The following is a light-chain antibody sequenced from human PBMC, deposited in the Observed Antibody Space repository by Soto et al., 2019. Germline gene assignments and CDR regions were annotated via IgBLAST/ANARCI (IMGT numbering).Light chain of an antibody. CDR3: QSYDSSRLYV. J-gene: IGLJ1*01. CDR1: SSNIGAGYD. V-gene: IGLV1-40*01. CDR2: GNS. Sequence: QSVLTQPPSVSGAPGQRVTISCTGSSSNIGAGYDVHWYQQLPGTAPKLLIYGNSNRPSGVPDRFSGSKSGTSASLAITGLQAEDEPDYYCQSYDSSRLYVFGTGTKLTVL.